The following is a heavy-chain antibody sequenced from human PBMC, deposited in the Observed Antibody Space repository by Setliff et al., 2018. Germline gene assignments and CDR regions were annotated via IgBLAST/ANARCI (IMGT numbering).Heavy chain of an antibody. CDR3: ARPPRGGRWYFDL. D-gene: IGHD3-16*01. Sequence: SETLSLTCTVSGDSISSGSHYWGWIRQPPGKGLEWIGRIHYSGSTNYNPSLEGRVSISLDTPKNQFSLTLTSVTAADTAVYFCARPPRGGRWYFDLWGRGTLVTVSS. CDR1: GDSISSGSHY. CDR2: IHYSGST. J-gene: IGHJ2*01. V-gene: IGHV4-39*07.